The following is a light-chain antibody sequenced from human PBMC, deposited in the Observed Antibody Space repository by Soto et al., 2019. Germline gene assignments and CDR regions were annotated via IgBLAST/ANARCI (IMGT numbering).Light chain of an antibody. CDR3: QQRSNI. J-gene: IGKJ3*01. CDR1: QSLRPTY. Sequence: EVVLTQSPDTLSLSPGETATLSCRASQSLRPTYVAWYQQKPGQAPRLLIYDASNRATGIPARFSGSGSGTDFTLTISSLEPEDFAVYYCQQRSNIFGPGTKVDIK. CDR2: DAS. V-gene: IGKV3-11*01.